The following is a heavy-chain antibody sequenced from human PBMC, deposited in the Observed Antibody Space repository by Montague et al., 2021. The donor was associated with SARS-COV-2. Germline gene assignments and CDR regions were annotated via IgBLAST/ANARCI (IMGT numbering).Heavy chain of an antibody. CDR1: GFTFSSYA. V-gene: IGHV3-30*04. CDR2: ISYDGSNK. Sequence: SLRLSCAASGFTFSSYAMHWVRQAPGKGLEWVAVISYDGSNKYYADSVKGRFTISRDNSKNTLYLQMNSLRAEDTAVYYCASEDIVGVMGAVDIWGQGTMVTVSS. D-gene: IGHD2-2*01. CDR3: ASEDIVGVMGAVDI. J-gene: IGHJ3*02.